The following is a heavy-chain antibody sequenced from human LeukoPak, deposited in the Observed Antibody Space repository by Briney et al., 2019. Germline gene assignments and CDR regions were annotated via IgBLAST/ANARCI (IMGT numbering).Heavy chain of an antibody. CDR2: IGAGGTFT. D-gene: IGHD4-17*01. CDR3: ARAPDYAITFDY. V-gene: IGHV3-23*01. Sequence: PGGSLRLSCAASGFTFSSYWMHWVRQAPGKGLEWVSGIGAGGTFTYYADSVKGRFTIFRDNSRNTLYLQMNSLRADDTTVYYCARAPDYAITFDYWGQGTLVTVSS. CDR1: GFTFSSYW. J-gene: IGHJ4*02.